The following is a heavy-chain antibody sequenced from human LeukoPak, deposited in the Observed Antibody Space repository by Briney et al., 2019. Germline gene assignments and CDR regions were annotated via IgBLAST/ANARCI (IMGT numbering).Heavy chain of an antibody. Sequence: GGSLRLSCAASGFTFSSYAMSWVRQAPGKGLEWVSGISSGGGTTYYADSVKGRFTISRDNSKNTLYLQMNSLRAEDTALYYCAKDRNYGYVWGSSPPPLYSDYWGQGTLVTVSS. D-gene: IGHD3-16*01. CDR2: ISSGGGTT. V-gene: IGHV3-23*01. CDR1: GFTFSSYA. J-gene: IGHJ4*02. CDR3: AKDRNYGYVWGSSPPPLYSDY.